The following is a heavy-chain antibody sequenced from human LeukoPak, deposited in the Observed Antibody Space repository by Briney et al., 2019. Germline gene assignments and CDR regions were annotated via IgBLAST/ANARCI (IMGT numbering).Heavy chain of an antibody. Sequence: AGGSLRLSCAASGFMFNGYSMTWVRQAPGKGLEWVSYISGGSDYIFYTDSVKGRFTISRDNAKKSLYLQLNSLRVEDTAVYYCARWGLGPSFDYWGQGTLVTVSS. V-gene: IGHV3-21*01. CDR1: GFMFNGYS. CDR3: ARWGLGPSFDY. J-gene: IGHJ4*02. D-gene: IGHD1-26*01. CDR2: ISGGSDYI.